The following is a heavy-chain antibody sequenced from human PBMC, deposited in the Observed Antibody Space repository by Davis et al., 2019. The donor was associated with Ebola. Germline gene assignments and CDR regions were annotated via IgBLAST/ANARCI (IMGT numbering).Heavy chain of an antibody. J-gene: IGHJ6*04. CDR1: GFTFSSYS. D-gene: IGHD4-17*01. Sequence: PGGSLRLSCPASGFTFSSYSMNWVRQAPGKGLEWVSSISSSSSYIYYADSVKGRFTISRDNAKNSLYLQMNSLRAEDTAVYYCARAVNYYYYGMDVWGKGTTVTVSS. CDR3: ARAVNYYYYGMDV. CDR2: ISSSSSYI. V-gene: IGHV3-21*01.